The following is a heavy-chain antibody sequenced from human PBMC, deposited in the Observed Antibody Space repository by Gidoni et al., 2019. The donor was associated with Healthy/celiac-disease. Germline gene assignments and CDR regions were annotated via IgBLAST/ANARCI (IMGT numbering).Heavy chain of an antibody. Sequence: EVQLVESGGGLVKPGGSLRLSCAASGFTFSNAWMSWVRQAPGKGSEWVGRIKSKTDGGTTDYAAPVKCRFPISRDDSKNTLYLQMNSLKTEDTAVYYCTRLLWFGELLDGNDPWGQGTLVTVSS. CDR1: GFTFSNAW. CDR3: TRLLWFGELLDGNDP. CDR2: IKSKTDGGTT. D-gene: IGHD3-10*01. V-gene: IGHV3-15*01. J-gene: IGHJ5*02.